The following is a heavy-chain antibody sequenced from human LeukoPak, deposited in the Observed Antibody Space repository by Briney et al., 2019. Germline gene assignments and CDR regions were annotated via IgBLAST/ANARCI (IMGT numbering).Heavy chain of an antibody. CDR3: ARTPGYCSGGSCYSGYYYGMDV. V-gene: IGHV3-53*01. D-gene: IGHD2-15*01. Sequence: GGSLRLPCAASGFTVSSNYMSWVRQAPGNGLEWVSVIYSGGSTYYADSVKGRFTISRDNSKNTLYLQINSLRAEDTAVYYCARTPGYCSGGSCYSGYYYGMDVWGKGTTVTVSS. CDR1: GFTVSSNY. J-gene: IGHJ6*04. CDR2: IYSGGST.